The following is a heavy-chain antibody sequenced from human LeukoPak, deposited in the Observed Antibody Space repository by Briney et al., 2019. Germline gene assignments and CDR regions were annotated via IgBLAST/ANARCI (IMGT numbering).Heavy chain of an antibody. CDR1: GFIFSSSA. CDR3: AKDSRESSGHFPYYYYYHYGLDV. V-gene: IGHV3-23*01. D-gene: IGHD3-22*01. J-gene: IGHJ6*02. Sequence: PGGSLRLSCAVSGFIFSSSAMSWVRQAPGKGLEWFSPIGGGGDDPSYADSARGRFTVSRDNSKNTLYLQMNSLRAEDTAVYYCAKDSRESSGHFPYYYYYHYGLDVWGQGTTVTVSS. CDR2: IGGGGDDP.